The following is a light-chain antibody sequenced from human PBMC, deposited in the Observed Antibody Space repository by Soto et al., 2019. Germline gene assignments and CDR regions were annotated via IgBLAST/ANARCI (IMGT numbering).Light chain of an antibody. J-gene: IGKJ5*01. CDR2: GAS. Sequence: TQSPATLSLAPEERATLSCRASQSVSSFLGWYQQKPGQAPRLLIYGASTGATGIPARFSGSGSGTEFTLTISSLQSEDFAVYYCQQYNNRPPSITFGQGTRLEIK. CDR1: QSVSSF. V-gene: IGKV3-15*01. CDR3: QQYNNRPPSIT.